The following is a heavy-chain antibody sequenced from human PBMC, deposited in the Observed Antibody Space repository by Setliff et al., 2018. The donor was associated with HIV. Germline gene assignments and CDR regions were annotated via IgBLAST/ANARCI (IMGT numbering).Heavy chain of an antibody. CDR3: ARAPGVTPFEH. CDR2: VYYNGDT. D-gene: IGHD2-21*02. V-gene: IGHV4-31*03. Sequence: ASETLSLTCTVSGGSISSGGYYWSWIRQHPEKGLEWIGYVYYNGDTYYNPSLKSRVTLSVDTSKNQFSLNLSSVTAADTAVYCCARAPGVTPFEHWGPGTLVTVSS. CDR1: GGSISSGGYY. J-gene: IGHJ4*02.